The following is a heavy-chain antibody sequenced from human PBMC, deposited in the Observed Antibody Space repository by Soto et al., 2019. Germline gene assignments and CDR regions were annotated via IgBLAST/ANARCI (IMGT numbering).Heavy chain of an antibody. J-gene: IGHJ5*02. CDR2: IYYSGST. CDR1: GGSISSYY. Sequence: SETLSLTCTVSGGSISSYYWSWIRQPPGKGLEWIGYIYYSGSTNYNPSLKSRVTISVDTSKNQFSLKLSSVTAADTAVYYCARRPFGSGSYYNGVAWFDPWGQGTLVTVSS. CDR3: ARRPFGSGSYYNGVAWFDP. V-gene: IGHV4-59*12. D-gene: IGHD3-10*01.